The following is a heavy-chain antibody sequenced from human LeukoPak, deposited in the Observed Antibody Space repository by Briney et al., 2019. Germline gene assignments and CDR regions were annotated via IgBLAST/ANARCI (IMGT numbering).Heavy chain of an antibody. Sequence: GASVKVSCKASGYTFTSYYMHWVRQAPGQGLEWMGIINPSGGSTSYAQKFQGRVTMTRDTSTSTVYMELSSLRSEDTAVYYCARGGEAAAGVIWFDRWGQGTLVTVSS. D-gene: IGHD6-13*01. V-gene: IGHV1-46*01. CDR2: INPSGGST. CDR3: ARGGEAAAGVIWFDR. CDR1: GYTFTSYY. J-gene: IGHJ5*02.